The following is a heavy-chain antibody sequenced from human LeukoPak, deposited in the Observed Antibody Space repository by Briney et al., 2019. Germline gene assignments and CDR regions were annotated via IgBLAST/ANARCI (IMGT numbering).Heavy chain of an antibody. Sequence: PGGSLRLSCAASGFTFSSYAMSWVRQAPRKGLEWVSAISGRGDTTYYADSVKGRFTISRDTSKNTLYLQMNSLRAEDTAVYYCAKYAVYYFDYWGQGTLVSVSS. CDR3: AKYAVYYFDY. CDR1: GFTFSSYA. CDR2: ISGRGDTT. V-gene: IGHV3-23*01. J-gene: IGHJ4*02.